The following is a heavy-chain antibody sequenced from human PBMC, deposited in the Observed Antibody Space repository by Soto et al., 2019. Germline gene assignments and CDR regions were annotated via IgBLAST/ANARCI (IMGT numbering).Heavy chain of an antibody. D-gene: IGHD1-26*01. CDR2: ISYDGSNK. CDR1: GFTFSSYG. J-gene: IGHJ4*01. Sequence: RFLRLSCAASGFTFSSYGMHWVRQAPGKGLEWVAVISYDGSNKYYADSVKGRFTISRDNSKNTLYLQMNSLSAEDTAVYYCAKGQTGATAYWCHGTLVTVSS. CDR3: AKGQTGATAY. V-gene: IGHV3-30*18.